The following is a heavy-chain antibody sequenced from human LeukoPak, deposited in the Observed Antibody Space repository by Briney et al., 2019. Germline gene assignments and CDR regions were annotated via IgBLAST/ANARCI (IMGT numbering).Heavy chain of an antibody. V-gene: IGHV1-46*01. CDR1: GYTFTSYY. Sequence: GASVKVSCKASGYTFTSYYMHWVRQAPGQGLEWMGIINPSGGSTSYAQKFQGRVTMTRDMSTSTVYMELSSLRSEDTAVYYCARGAYDILTGYDNWFDPWGQGTLVTVSS. D-gene: IGHD3-9*01. J-gene: IGHJ5*02. CDR2: INPSGGST. CDR3: ARGAYDILTGYDNWFDP.